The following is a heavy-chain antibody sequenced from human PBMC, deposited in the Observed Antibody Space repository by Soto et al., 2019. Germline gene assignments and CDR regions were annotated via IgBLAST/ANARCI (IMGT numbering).Heavy chain of an antibody. CDR1: GYSFTIYW. CDR3: ARSSGHEYYFDY. V-gene: IGHV5-51*01. J-gene: IGHJ4*02. D-gene: IGHD6-19*01. Sequence: GESLKISCKGSGYSFTIYWIAWVRQMPGKGLEWMGIIYPGDSDTRYRPSFQGQVTISADKSISTAYLQWSSLQASDTAVYYCARSSGHEYYFDYWGQGTLVTVSS. CDR2: IYPGDSDT.